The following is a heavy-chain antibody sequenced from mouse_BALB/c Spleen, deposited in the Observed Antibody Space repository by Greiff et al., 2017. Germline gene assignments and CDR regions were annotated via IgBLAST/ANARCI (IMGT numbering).Heavy chain of an antibody. CDR3: ARDGYYQSSWFAY. D-gene: IGHD2-3*01. V-gene: IGHV7-3*02. CDR1: GFTFTDYY. J-gene: IGHJ3*01. CDR2: IRNKANGYTT. Sequence: EVQLVESGGGLVQPGGSLRLSCATSGFTFTDYYMSWVRQPPGKALEWLGFIRNKANGYTTEYSASVKGRFTISRDNSQSILYLQMNTLRAEDSATYYCARDGYYQSSWFAYWGQGTLVTVSA.